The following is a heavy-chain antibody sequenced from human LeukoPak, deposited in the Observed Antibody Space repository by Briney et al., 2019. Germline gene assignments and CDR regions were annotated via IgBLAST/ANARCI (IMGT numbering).Heavy chain of an antibody. CDR1: GYTFTSYD. Sequence: ASVKVSCKASGYTFTSYDINWVRQATGQGLEWMGWMNPNSGNTGCAQKFQGRVAMTRNTSISTAYMELSSLRSEDTAVYYCARGRRYSSRVNWFDPWGQGTLVTVSS. V-gene: IGHV1-8*01. D-gene: IGHD6-13*01. CDR2: MNPNSGNT. CDR3: ARGRRYSSRVNWFDP. J-gene: IGHJ5*02.